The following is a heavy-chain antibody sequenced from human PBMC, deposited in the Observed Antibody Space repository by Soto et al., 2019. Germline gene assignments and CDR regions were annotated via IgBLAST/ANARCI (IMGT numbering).Heavy chain of an antibody. J-gene: IGHJ6*02. V-gene: IGHV1-2*02. Sequence: ASVKVSCKASGYTFTGYYMHWVRQAPGQGLEWMGWINPKSGGTNYAQKFQGRVTMTRDTSISTAYMELSSLRSEDTAVYYCARGPTVSLYYYYGMDVWGQGTTVTVSS. CDR3: ARGPTVSLYYYYGMDV. D-gene: IGHD4-17*01. CDR2: INPKSGGT. CDR1: GYTFTGYY.